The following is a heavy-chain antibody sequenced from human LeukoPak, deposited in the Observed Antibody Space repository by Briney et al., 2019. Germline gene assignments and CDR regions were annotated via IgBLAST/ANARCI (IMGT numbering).Heavy chain of an antibody. CDR2: INSDGSFT. V-gene: IGHV3-74*01. CDR1: EFILSNYW. D-gene: IGHD4/OR15-4a*01. CDR3: ARVQVLGTYDWFDP. Sequence: GGSLRLSCAASEFILSNYWMHWVRQAPGKGLVWVSRINSDGSFTSYADSVKGRFTISRDNAKNTLYLQMNSLRAEDAAIYYCARVQVLGTYDWFDPWGQGTLVTVSS. J-gene: IGHJ5*02.